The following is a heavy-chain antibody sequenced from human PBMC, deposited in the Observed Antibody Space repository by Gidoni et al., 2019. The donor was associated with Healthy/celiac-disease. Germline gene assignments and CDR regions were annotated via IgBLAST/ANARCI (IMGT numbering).Heavy chain of an antibody. V-gene: IGHV3-30*18. CDR2: ISYDGSNK. Sequence: QVQLAESGVCVVQPGRSLSLSCASSACPFRSYGMHWVRQAPGKGLEWVAVISYDGSNKYYADSVKGRFTISRDNSKNTLYLQMNSLRAEDTAVYYCAKGEGYSSGWYLDYWGQGTLVTVSS. CDR1: ACPFRSYG. CDR3: AKGEGYSSGWYLDY. D-gene: IGHD6-19*01. J-gene: IGHJ4*02.